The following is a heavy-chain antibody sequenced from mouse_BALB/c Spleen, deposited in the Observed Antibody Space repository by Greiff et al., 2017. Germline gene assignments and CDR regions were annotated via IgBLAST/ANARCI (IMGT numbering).Heavy chain of an antibody. J-gene: IGHJ4*01. Sequence: EAQVVESGGGLVKPGGSLKLSCAASGFTFSSYAMSWVRQTPEKRLEWVATISSGGSYTYYPDSVKGRFTISRDNAKNTLYLQMSSLRSEDTAMYYCARQITTVDSYAMDYWGQGTSVTVSS. CDR3: ARQITTVDSYAMDY. CDR1: GFTFSSYA. V-gene: IGHV5-9-3*01. D-gene: IGHD1-1*01. CDR2: ISSGGSYT.